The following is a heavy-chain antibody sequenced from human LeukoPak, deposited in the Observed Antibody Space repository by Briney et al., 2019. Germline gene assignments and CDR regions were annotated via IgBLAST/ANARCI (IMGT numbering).Heavy chain of an antibody. CDR1: GGSISNYY. D-gene: IGHD2-2*01. V-gene: IGHV4-59*01. J-gene: IGHJ4*02. CDR2: IYYSGNT. Sequence: PSETLSLTCTVFGGSISNYYWSWIRQPPGKGLEWIGYIYYSGNTNYNPSLKSRVTISVDTSKNQFSLKLNSVTAADTAVYYCARVRYCSTNRCYDREFDNWGQGTLVTVSS. CDR3: ARVRYCSTNRCYDREFDN.